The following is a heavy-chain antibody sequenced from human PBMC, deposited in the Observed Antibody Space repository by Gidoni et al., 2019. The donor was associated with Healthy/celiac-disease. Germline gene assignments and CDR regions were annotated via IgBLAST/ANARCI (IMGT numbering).Heavy chain of an antibody. V-gene: IGHV3-64D*06. CDR2: ISSNGGST. CDR1: GFTFSSYA. D-gene: IGHD3-10*01. J-gene: IGHJ3*02. CDR3: VKAYTYYYGTGAFDI. Sequence: EVQLVESGGGLVQPGGSLRLSCSASGFTFSSYAMHWVRQAPGKGLEYVSAISSNGGSTYYADSVKGRFTISRDNSKNTLYLQMSSLRAEDTAVYYCVKAYTYYYGTGAFDIWGQGTMGTVSS.